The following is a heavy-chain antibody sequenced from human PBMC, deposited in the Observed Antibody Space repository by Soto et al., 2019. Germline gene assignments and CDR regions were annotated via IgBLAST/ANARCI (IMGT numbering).Heavy chain of an antibody. CDR1: GFTFSSYW. CDR3: ARDNWNSY. V-gene: IGHV3-74*01. J-gene: IGHJ4*01. Sequence: PGGSLELSCAASGFTFSSYWMHWVRQAPGKGLMWVSRIHNDGSTTRYADSVKGRFTISRDNAKNTLYLQMSSLRVEDTAVYYCARDNWNSYWGQGTLVTVSS. D-gene: IGHD1-7*01. CDR2: IHNDGSTT.